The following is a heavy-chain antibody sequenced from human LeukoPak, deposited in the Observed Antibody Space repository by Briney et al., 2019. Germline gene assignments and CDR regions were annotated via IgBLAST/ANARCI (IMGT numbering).Heavy chain of an antibody. Sequence: SETLSLTCTLSGGSLNSYYGGWIRQPAAKGLEWIGRIYTSWSTNYNPPLESRVTISVDTSKNQFSLNVTSVTAADTAMYYCARAGYTSSYYSLDYWGQGTL. J-gene: IGHJ4*02. CDR3: ARAGYTSSYYSLDY. V-gene: IGHV4-4*07. CDR1: GGSLNSYY. D-gene: IGHD1-26*01. CDR2: IYTSWST.